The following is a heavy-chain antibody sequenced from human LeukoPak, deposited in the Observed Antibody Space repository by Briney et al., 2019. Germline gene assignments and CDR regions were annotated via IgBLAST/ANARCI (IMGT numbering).Heavy chain of an antibody. V-gene: IGHV4-59*01. CDR1: GGSMSSYY. CDR3: ARGRSGWELPFDY. Sequence: SETLSLTCTVSGGSMSSYYWSWIRQPPGKGLEWIGYIYYSGSTNYNPSLKSRVTISVDTSKNQFSLKLSSVTAADTAVYYCARGRSGWELPFDYWGQGTLVTVSS. D-gene: IGHD2-15*01. CDR2: IYYSGST. J-gene: IGHJ4*02.